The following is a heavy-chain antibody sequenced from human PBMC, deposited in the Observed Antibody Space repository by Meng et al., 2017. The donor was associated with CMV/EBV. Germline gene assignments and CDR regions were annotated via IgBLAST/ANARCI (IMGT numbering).Heavy chain of an antibody. CDR3: AKDSPYCTNGVCYFDY. Sequence: GESLKISCAASGFTFSSYGMHWVRQAPGKGLEWVAFIRYDGSNKYYADSVKGRFTISRDNSKNTLYLQMNSLRAEDTAVYYCAKDSPYCTNGVCYFDYWGQGTLVTVPQ. V-gene: IGHV3-30*02. CDR2: IRYDGSNK. CDR1: GFTFSSYG. D-gene: IGHD2-8*01. J-gene: IGHJ4*02.